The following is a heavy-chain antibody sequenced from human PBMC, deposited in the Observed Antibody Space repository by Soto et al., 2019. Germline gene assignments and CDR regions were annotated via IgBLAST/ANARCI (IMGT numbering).Heavy chain of an antibody. V-gene: IGHV1-69*13. CDR1: GGTFSSYA. CDR3: ARAWTYYYYGMDV. Sequence: SVKVSCKASGGTFSSYAISWVRQAPGQGLEWLGGIIPIFGTANYAQKFQGRVTITADESTSTAYMELSSLRSEDTAVYYCARAWTYYYYGMDVWGQGTTVTVSS. D-gene: IGHD5-12*01. J-gene: IGHJ6*02. CDR2: IIPIFGTA.